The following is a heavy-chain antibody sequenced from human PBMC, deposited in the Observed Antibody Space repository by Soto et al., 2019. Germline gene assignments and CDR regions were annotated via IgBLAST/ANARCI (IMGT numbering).Heavy chain of an antibody. CDR3: AREGATYAFDI. V-gene: IGHV3-33*01. J-gene: IGHJ3*02. CDR1: GFTFSSYG. Sequence: PGGSLRLSCAASGFTFSSYGMHWVRQAPGKGPEWVAVIWYDGSNKYYADSVKGRFTISRDNSKNTLYLQMNSLRAEDTAVYYCAREGATYAFDIWGQGTMVTVSS. CDR2: IWYDGSNK. D-gene: IGHD1-26*01.